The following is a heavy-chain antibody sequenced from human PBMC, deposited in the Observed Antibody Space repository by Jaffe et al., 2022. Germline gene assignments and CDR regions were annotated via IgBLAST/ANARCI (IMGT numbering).Heavy chain of an antibody. V-gene: IGHV3-9*01. D-gene: IGHD1-1*01. J-gene: IGHJ3*02. CDR2: ISWNSGSI. CDR1: GFTFDDYA. CDR3: AKDLDWNTGGSDAFDI. Sequence: EVQLVESGGGLVQPGRSLRLSCAASGFTFDDYAMHWVRQAPGKGLEWVSGISWNSGSIGYADSVKGRFTISRDNAKNSLYLQMNSLRAEDTALYYCAKDLDWNTGGSDAFDIWGQGTMVTVSS.